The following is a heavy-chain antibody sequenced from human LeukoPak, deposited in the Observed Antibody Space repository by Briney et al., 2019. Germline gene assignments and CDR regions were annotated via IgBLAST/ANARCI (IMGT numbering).Heavy chain of an antibody. CDR2: ISSSGSTI. CDR3: VSTFSSGWYYFDY. CDR1: GFTSSSYE. J-gene: IGHJ4*02. Sequence: GGSLRLSCAASGFTSSSYEMNWVRQAPGKGLEWVSYISSSGSTIYYADSVKGRFTISRDNAKNSLYLQMNSLRAEDTAVYYCVSTFSSGWYYFDYWGQGTLVTVSS. V-gene: IGHV3-48*03. D-gene: IGHD6-19*01.